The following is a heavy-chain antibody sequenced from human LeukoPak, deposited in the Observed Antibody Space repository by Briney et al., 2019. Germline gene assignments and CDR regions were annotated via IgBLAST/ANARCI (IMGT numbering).Heavy chain of an antibody. D-gene: IGHD1-26*01. J-gene: IGHJ3*02. V-gene: IGHV1-3*01. CDR3: ARDRGVGAQSDAFDI. Sequence: GASVKVSCKASGYTFTNYAMHWVRQAPGQTIEWLAWINPANGYTRYSQHFQDRVTVTSDTSAATAYMELSRLRSDDTAVYYCARDRGVGAQSDAFDIWGQGTMVTVSS. CDR2: INPANGYT. CDR1: GYTFTNYA.